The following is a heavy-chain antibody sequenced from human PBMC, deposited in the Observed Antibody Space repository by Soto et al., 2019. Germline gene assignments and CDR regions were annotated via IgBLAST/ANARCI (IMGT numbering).Heavy chain of an antibody. CDR2: ISYDGSNK. CDR3: ARELYDFWSGYYTYYYGMDV. Sequence: GGSLRLSCTASGFTFSSYAMHWVRQAPGKGLEWVAVISYDGSNKYYADSVKGRFTISRDNSKNTLYLQMNSLRAEDTAVYYCARELYDFWSGYYTYYYGMDVWGQGTTVTVSS. CDR1: GFTFSSYA. V-gene: IGHV3-30-3*01. J-gene: IGHJ6*02. D-gene: IGHD3-3*01.